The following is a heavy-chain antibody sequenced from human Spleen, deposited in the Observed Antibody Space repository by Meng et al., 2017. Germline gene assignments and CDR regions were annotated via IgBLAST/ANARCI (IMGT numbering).Heavy chain of an antibody. V-gene: IGHV3-74*01. CDR3: ARDYSSSWYSVTRYFDL. CDR2: INSDGSST. D-gene: IGHD6-13*01. CDR1: GFTFSSHR. J-gene: IGHJ2*01. Sequence: GESLKISCAASGFTFSSHRMHWVRQAPGKGLVWVSRINSDGSSTSYADSVKGRFTISRDNAKNTLYLQMNSLRAEDTAVYYCARDYSSSWYSVTRYFDLWGRGTLVTVSS.